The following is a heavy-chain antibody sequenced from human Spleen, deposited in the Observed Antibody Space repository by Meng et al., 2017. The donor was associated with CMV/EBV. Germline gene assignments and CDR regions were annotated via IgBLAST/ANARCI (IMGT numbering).Heavy chain of an antibody. V-gene: IGHV4-34*01. CDR3: ARGRTYYDFWSGYPPRYYGMDV. J-gene: IGHJ6*02. Sequence: ESLKISCAVYGGSFSGYYWSWIRQPPGKGLEWIGEINHSGSTNYNPSLKSRVTISVDTSKNQFSLKLSSVTAADTAVYYCARGRTYYDFWSGYPPRYYGMDVWGQGTTVTVSS. CDR1: GGSFSGYY. CDR2: INHSGST. D-gene: IGHD3-3*01.